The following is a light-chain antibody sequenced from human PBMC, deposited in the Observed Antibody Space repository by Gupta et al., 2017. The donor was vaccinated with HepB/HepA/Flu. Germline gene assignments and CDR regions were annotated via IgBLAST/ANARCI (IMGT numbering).Light chain of an antibody. CDR2: VERSGNY. J-gene: IGLJ3*02. CDR3: ETGDSNIPKV. V-gene: IGLV4-60*03. CDR1: SGHTTYS. Sequence: PVLTQSSSASASLGSSVKLTCTLSSGHTTYSIAWHQQQPGKAPRYLMKVERSGNYNKGSGVPDRFSGSSSGADRYLTISNLQAEDEADYYCETGDSNIPKVFGGGTKLTLL.